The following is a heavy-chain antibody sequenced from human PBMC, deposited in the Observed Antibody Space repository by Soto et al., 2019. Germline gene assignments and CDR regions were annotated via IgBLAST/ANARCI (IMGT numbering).Heavy chain of an antibody. V-gene: IGHV3-74*01. CDR1: GFTFSYYW. CDR2: IHSDGSST. Sequence: GGSLRLSCARSGFTFSYYWMNCVRQAPGQGLVWVSRIHSDGSSTTYADSVKGRFTISRDNAKNTLYLQMNSLRAEDTAVYYCARGDRGALDLWGQVTMVIVSS. D-gene: IGHD2-21*02. J-gene: IGHJ3*01. CDR3: ARGDRGALDL.